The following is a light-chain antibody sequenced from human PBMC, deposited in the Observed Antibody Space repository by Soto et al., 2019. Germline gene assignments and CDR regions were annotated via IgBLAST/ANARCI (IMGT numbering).Light chain of an antibody. J-gene: IGKJ4*01. Sequence: DIVITHSPDSLAVSLVESATINCKSIHSFLYSSNNKNYLAWYQQKPGQPPKLLIYWASTRESGVPDRFSGSGSGTDFTLTISSLQAEDVAVYYCQQYYSTPQTFGGGTKVDIK. CDR1: HSFLYSSNNKNY. CDR3: QQYYSTPQT. V-gene: IGKV4-1*01. CDR2: WAS.